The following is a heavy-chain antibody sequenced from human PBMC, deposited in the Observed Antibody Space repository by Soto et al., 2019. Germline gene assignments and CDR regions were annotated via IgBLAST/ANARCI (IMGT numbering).Heavy chain of an antibody. CDR2: IIPIFGTA. Sequence: SVKVSCKASGGTFSSYAISWVRQAPGQGLEWMGGIIPIFGTANYAQKFQGRVTITADESTSTAYVELSSLRSEDTAVYYCARERGYCSSTSCSVSYGMDVWGQGTTVTVSS. J-gene: IGHJ6*02. CDR3: ARERGYCSSTSCSVSYGMDV. CDR1: GGTFSSYA. V-gene: IGHV1-69*13. D-gene: IGHD2-2*01.